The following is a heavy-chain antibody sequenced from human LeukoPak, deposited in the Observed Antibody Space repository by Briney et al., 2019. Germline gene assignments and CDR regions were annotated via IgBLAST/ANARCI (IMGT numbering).Heavy chain of an antibody. Sequence: SETLSLTCTVSGYSISSGYYWGWIRQPPGKGLEWIGSIYYSGSTYYNPSLKSRVTISVDTSKNQFSLKLSSVTAADTAVYYCARYYGYVWGSYRSDAFDIWGQGTMVTVSS. CDR3: ARYYGYVWGSYRSDAFDI. CDR2: IYYSGST. V-gene: IGHV4-38-2*02. CDR1: GYSISSGYY. J-gene: IGHJ3*02. D-gene: IGHD3-16*02.